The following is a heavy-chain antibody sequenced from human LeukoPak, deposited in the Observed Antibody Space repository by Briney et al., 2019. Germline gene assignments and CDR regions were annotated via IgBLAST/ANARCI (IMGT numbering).Heavy chain of an antibody. CDR2: IYYSGST. J-gene: IGHJ5*02. Sequence: SETLSLTCAVSGGSISSYYWSWIRQPPGKGLEWIGYIYYSGSTNYNPSLKSRVTISVDTSKNQFSLKLSSVTAADTAVYYCARVRVGWFDPWGQGTLVTVSS. CDR1: GGSISSYY. V-gene: IGHV4-59*01. CDR3: ARVRVGWFDP.